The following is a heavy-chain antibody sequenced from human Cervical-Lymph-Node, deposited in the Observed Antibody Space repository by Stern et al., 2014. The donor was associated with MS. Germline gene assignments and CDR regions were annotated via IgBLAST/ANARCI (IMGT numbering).Heavy chain of an antibody. D-gene: IGHD3-3*01. V-gene: IGHV1-24*01. Sequence: QVQLVQSGAEVKKPGASVKVSCKVSGYTLTELSMHWVRQAPGQGLEWMGGFDPEGGETIYAQKFQGRVTMTEDTSTDTAYMELSSLRSEDAAVYFCATDRDDFRSGYSAPTKGYGLDVWGQGTTVTVTS. J-gene: IGHJ6*02. CDR1: GYTLTELS. CDR3: ATDRDDFRSGYSAPTKGYGLDV. CDR2: FDPEGGET.